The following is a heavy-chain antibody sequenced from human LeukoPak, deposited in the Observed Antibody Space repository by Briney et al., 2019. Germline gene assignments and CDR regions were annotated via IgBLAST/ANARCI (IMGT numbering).Heavy chain of an antibody. CDR3: AKHAYYGSTFSWYYFDY. J-gene: IGHJ4*02. CDR1: GFTFSSYG. V-gene: IGHV3-23*01. Sequence: PGGSLRLSCAASGFTFSSYGMSWVRQAPGKGLEWVSAISGSTVYTYYADSVKGRFTISRDNSKNTLYLQMNSLRAEDTAVYYCAKHAYYGSTFSWYYFDYWGQGTLVTVSS. D-gene: IGHD3-10*01. CDR2: ISGSTVYT.